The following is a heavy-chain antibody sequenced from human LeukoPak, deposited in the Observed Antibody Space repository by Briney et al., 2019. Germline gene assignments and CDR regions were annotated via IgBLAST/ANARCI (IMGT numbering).Heavy chain of an antibody. J-gene: IGHJ4*02. CDR1: GFTVSSNY. Sequence: AGGSLRLSCAASGFTVSSNYMSWVRQAPGKGLEWVSAISGSGGSTYYADSVKGRFTISRDNSKNTLYLQMNTLRAEDTAVYYCARDRYRGSWDQRASLDSWGQGTLVTVSS. CDR2: ISGSGGST. D-gene: IGHD5-12*01. V-gene: IGHV3-23*01. CDR3: ARDRYRGSWDQRASLDS.